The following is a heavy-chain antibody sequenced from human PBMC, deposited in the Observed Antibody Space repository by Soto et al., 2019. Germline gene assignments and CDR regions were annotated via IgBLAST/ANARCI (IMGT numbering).Heavy chain of an antibody. J-gene: IGHJ6*02. CDR3: AREEDIVVVPAANTTYYYYGMDV. D-gene: IGHD2-2*01. CDR2: IWYDGSNK. Sequence: PGGSLRLSCAASGFTFSSYGMHWVRQAPGKGLEWVAVIWYDGSNKYYADSVKSRFTISRDNSKNTLYLQMNSLRAEDTAVYYCAREEDIVVVPAANTTYYYYGMDVWGQGTTVTVSS. V-gene: IGHV3-33*01. CDR1: GFTFSSYG.